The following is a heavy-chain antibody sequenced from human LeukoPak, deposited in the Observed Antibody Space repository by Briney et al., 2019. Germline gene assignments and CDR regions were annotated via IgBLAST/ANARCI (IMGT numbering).Heavy chain of an antibody. V-gene: IGHV3-30*02. CDR2: IRYDGSNK. D-gene: IGHD6-6*01. CDR1: GFTFSSYG. Sequence: GGSLRLSCAASGFTFSSYGMHWVRQAPGKGLEWVAFIRYDGSNKYYADSVKGRFTISRDNSKNTLYLQMNSLRAEDTAVYYCAKDAIAAPHPPYYYYYYMDVWGKGTTVTVSS. CDR3: AKDAIAAPHPPYYYYYYMDV. J-gene: IGHJ6*03.